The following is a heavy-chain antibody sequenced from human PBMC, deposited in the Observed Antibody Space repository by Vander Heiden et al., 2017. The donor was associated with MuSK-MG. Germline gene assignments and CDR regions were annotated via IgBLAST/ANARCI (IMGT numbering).Heavy chain of an antibody. CDR3: ARDSPDFDSSGYFVY. J-gene: IGHJ4*02. CDR2: IIPTLGIA. CDR1: GGTVSSYA. D-gene: IGHD3-22*01. V-gene: IGHV1-69*04. Sequence: QVQLGQSGAEVKKPGSSVKVSCKASGGTVSSYAISWVREAPGHGLEWMGRIIPTLGIANYAQKFQGRVTITVDKSTSPAYMELSSLRFDDTAVYYCARDSPDFDSSGYFVYWCQVTLVTVSS.